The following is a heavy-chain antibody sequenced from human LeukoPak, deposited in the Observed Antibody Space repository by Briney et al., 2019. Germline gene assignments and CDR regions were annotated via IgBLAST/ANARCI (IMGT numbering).Heavy chain of an antibody. CDR2: IYYSGST. V-gene: IGHV4-30-4*08. Sequence: PSETLSLTCTVSGGSISSGDYYWSWIRQPPGKGLEWIGYIYYSGSTYYNPSLKSRVTISVDTSKNQFSLKLSSVTAADTAVYYCARQTSGGWLYFDYWGQGTLVTVSS. CDR1: GGSISSGDYY. J-gene: IGHJ4*02. CDR3: ARQTSGGWLYFDY. D-gene: IGHD6-19*01.